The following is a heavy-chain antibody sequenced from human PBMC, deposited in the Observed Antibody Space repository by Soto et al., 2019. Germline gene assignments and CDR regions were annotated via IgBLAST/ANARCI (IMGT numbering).Heavy chain of an antibody. V-gene: IGHV3-23*01. CDR2: LTGSSSNT. J-gene: IGHJ4*02. Sequence: EVQLLESGGGLVQPGGSLRLSCAASGFSFRNYAMSWVRQAPGKGLEWISTLTGSSSNTYYADSVKGRFALSRDNSRNTLYLQMHSLTAEDTAVYYCANGRATYGLLTHDYWGQGTLVTVSS. CDR1: GFSFRNYA. CDR3: ANGRATYGLLTHDY. D-gene: IGHD3-9*01.